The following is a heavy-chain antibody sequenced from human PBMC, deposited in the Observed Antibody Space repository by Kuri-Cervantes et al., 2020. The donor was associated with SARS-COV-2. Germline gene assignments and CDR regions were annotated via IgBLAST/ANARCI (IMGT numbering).Heavy chain of an antibody. J-gene: IGHJ3*02. CDR2: IYPSGST. Sequence: SETLSLTCAVSDYSISSAYYCAWIRQPPGKGLEWIGNIYPSGSTDYDPSLKSRLTISVDTSKNQFSLRLSSVTAADTAVYYCARASTTMIVVVGAFDIWGQGTMVTVSS. CDR3: ARASTTMIVVVGAFDI. V-gene: IGHV4-38-2*01. D-gene: IGHD3-22*01. CDR1: DYSISSAYY.